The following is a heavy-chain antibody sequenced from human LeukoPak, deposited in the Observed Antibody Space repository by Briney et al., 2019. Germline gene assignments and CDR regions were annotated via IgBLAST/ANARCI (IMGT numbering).Heavy chain of an antibody. CDR2: TYFRFKWYQ. CDR1: GDSVSSNSAS. CDR3: ARSIPATGNNFDY. V-gene: IGHV6-1*01. Sequence: SETLSLTCAISGDSVSSNSASWSWIRQSPSRGLEWLGRTYFRFKWYQDYTLSVNSRIDINPDTSKNQFSLQLNSVTPEDTAVYFCARSIPATGNNFDYWGQGTLATVSS. J-gene: IGHJ4*02. D-gene: IGHD6-13*01.